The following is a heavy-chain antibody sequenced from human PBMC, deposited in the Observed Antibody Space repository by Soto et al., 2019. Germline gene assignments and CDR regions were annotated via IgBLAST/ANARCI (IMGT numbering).Heavy chain of an antibody. J-gene: IGHJ4*02. Sequence: QVQLQESGPGLVKPSQTLSLTCTVSGGSISSGGYYWSWIRQHPGKGLEWIGYIYYSGSTYYNPSLQSXXTXSXXTSKNQFALKLSSETAADTAVYYCARYSGYDGFDYWGQGTLVTVSS. CDR1: GGSISSGGYY. D-gene: IGHD5-12*01. CDR3: ARYSGYDGFDY. CDR2: IYYSGST. V-gene: IGHV4-31*03.